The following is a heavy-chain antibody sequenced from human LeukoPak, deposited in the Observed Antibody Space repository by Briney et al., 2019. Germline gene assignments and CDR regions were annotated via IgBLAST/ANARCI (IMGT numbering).Heavy chain of an antibody. J-gene: IGHJ6*03. CDR1: GFTFNNFG. D-gene: IGHD1-1*01. CDR2: ISCDGGTQ. V-gene: IGHV3-30*03. CDR3: ASTTRGGTYYYYMDV. Sequence: GGSLRLSCAASGFTFNNFGMQWVRQTPGKGLEWVTVISCDGGTQYYADSVKGRFTISRDDSKNTLYLQMNSLRAEDTAVYYCASTTRGGTYYYYMDVWGKGTTVTISS.